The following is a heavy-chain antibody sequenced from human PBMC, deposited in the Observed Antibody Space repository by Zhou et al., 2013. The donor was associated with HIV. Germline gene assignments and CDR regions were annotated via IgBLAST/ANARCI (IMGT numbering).Heavy chain of an antibody. V-gene: IGHV1-69*11. CDR3: ARDPFRPQSVTSIIGPFDS. CDR1: GYTFTGYY. CDR2: IIPILGTV. J-gene: IGHJ4*02. Sequence: QVQLVQSGAEVKKPGASVKVSCKASGYTFTGYYMHWVRQAPGQGLEWMGKIIPILGTVNYAQKFQVRVTITADESTSTAYMELSSLTSDDTAVYYCARDPFRPQSVTSIIGPFDSWGQGTLVTVSS. D-gene: IGHD3-3*01.